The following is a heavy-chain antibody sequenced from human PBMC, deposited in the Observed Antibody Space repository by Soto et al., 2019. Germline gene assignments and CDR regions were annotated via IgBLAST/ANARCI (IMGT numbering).Heavy chain of an antibody. V-gene: IGHV3-30*18. Sequence: QVQLVESGGGVVQPGGSLRLSCAASGFTFSSYGMHWVRQAPGKGLEWVAVISYDGSNKYYADSVKGRFTISRDNSKNTLYLPMNSLRAEDTAVYYCAKLRESSGWYGGGYFDYWGQGTLVTVSS. D-gene: IGHD6-19*01. CDR2: ISYDGSNK. J-gene: IGHJ4*02. CDR3: AKLRESSGWYGGGYFDY. CDR1: GFTFSSYG.